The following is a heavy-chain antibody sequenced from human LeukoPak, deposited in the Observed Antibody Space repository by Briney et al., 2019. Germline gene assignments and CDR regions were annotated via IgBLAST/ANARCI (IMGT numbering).Heavy chain of an antibody. CDR1: GFTFSSYG. CDR2: IRYDGSNK. CDR3: AKGTTVTLPDFDY. V-gene: IGHV3-30*02. D-gene: IGHD4-17*01. J-gene: IGHJ4*02. Sequence: GGSLRLSCAASGFTFSSYGMHWVRQAPGKGLEWVAFIRYDGSNKYYADSAKGRFTISRDNSKNTLYLQMNSLRAEDTAVYYCAKGTTVTLPDFDYWGQGTLVTVSS.